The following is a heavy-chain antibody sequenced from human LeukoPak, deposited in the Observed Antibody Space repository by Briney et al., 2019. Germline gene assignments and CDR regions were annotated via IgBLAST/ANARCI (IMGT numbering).Heavy chain of an antibody. V-gene: IGHV4-39*01. J-gene: IGHJ4*02. Sequence: PSETLSLTCTVSGGSISSSSFYWGWIRQPPGKGLEWIGSIYYSGSTYYNPSLKSRVTISVDTSKSQFSLKLSSVTAADTAVYYCARRIWSGLTYYFDYWGQGTLVTVSS. CDR1: GGSISSSSFY. D-gene: IGHD3-16*01. CDR2: IYYSGST. CDR3: ARRIWSGLTYYFDY.